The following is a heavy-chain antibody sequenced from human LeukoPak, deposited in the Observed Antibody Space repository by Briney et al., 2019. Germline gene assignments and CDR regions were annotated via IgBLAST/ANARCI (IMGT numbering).Heavy chain of an antibody. D-gene: IGHD3-3*01. CDR2: IVVGSGNT. J-gene: IGHJ4*02. CDR3: AAGGTIWDFDY. CDR1: GSTFGTSA. Sequence: SVKVSCPASGSTFGTSAVQWVRQARGQGLEWIAWIVVGSGNTNYAQRFQERVTITRDMSTRTVYMELTGLRSDDTAVHYCAAGGTIWDFDYWGQGTLVTVSS. V-gene: IGHV1-58*01.